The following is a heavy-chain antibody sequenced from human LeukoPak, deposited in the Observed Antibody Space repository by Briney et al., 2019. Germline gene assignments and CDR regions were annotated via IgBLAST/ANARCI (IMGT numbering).Heavy chain of an antibody. CDR3: AREPVVIIGRDAFDM. D-gene: IGHD3-22*01. CDR1: GFTFSSYA. Sequence: GGSLRLSCAASGFTFSSYAMNWVRQAPGKGLEWVSAISGGGGSTYYTDSVKGRFTISRDNSKNTLYLQMNSLRAEDTAVYYCAREPVVIIGRDAFDMWGQGTMVTVSS. V-gene: IGHV3-23*01. CDR2: ISGGGGST. J-gene: IGHJ3*02.